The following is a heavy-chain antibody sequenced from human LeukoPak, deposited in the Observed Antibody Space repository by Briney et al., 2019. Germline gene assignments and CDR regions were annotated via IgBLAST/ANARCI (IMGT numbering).Heavy chain of an antibody. V-gene: IGHV1-69*04. CDR2: IIPILGIA. CDR1: GGTFSSYA. D-gene: IGHD3-3*01. J-gene: IGHJ6*02. Sequence: ASVKVSCKASGGTFSSYAISWVRQAPGQGLEWMGRIIPILGIANYAQKFQGRVTITAHKSTSTAYMELSSLRSEDTAVYYCARAYDFWSGYYTGIGDTVYYYGMDVWGQGTTVTVSS. CDR3: ARAYDFWSGYYTGIGDTVYYYGMDV.